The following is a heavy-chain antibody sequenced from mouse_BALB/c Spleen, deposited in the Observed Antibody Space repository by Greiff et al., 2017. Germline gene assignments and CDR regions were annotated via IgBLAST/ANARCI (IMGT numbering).Heavy chain of an antibody. CDR2: ISYSGST. V-gene: IGHV3-2*02. Sequence: DVHLVESGPGLVKPSQSLSLTCTVTGYSITSYYAWNWIRQFPGNKLEWMGYISYSGSTSYNPSLKSRISITRDTSKNQFFLQLNSVTTEDTATYYCATNWDGAMDYWGQGTSVTVSS. CDR3: ATNWDGAMDY. CDR1: GYSITSYYA. D-gene: IGHD4-1*02. J-gene: IGHJ4*01.